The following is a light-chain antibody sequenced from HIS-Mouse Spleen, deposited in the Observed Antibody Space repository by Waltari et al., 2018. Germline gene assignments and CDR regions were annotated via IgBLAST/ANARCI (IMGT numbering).Light chain of an antibody. Sequence: SYELTQPPSVSVSPGQNARITCSGDALPKKYAYSYPQKSGQAPVLVIYEDSKRPSGIPERFSGSSSGTMATLTISGAQVEDEADYYCYSTDSSGNHRVFGGGTKLTVL. CDR3: YSTDSSGNHRV. CDR1: ALPKKY. J-gene: IGLJ2*01. CDR2: EDS. V-gene: IGLV3-10*01.